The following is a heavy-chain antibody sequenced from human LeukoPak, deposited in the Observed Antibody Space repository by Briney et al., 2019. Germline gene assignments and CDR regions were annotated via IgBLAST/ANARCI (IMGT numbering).Heavy chain of an antibody. Sequence: GGSLRLPCAASGFTFSDYYMSWIRQAPGKGLEWVSYISSSGSTIYYADSVKGRFTISRDNAKNSLYLQMNSLRAEDTAVYYCAREGFTMVRGVPSRYYYYYYGMDVWGQGTTVTVSS. J-gene: IGHJ6*02. D-gene: IGHD3-10*01. CDR1: GFTFSDYY. CDR2: ISSSGSTI. CDR3: AREGFTMVRGVPSRYYYYYYGMDV. V-gene: IGHV3-11*01.